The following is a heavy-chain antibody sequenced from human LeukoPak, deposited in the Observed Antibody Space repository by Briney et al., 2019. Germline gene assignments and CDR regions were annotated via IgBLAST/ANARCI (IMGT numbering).Heavy chain of an antibody. V-gene: IGHV3-21*01. CDR3: ARDPRIIAVAGVDY. Sequence: GGSLRLSCAASGFTFSSYSMNWVRQAPGKGLEWVSSISSSSSYIYYADSVKGRFTISRDNAKNSLYLQMNSLRAEDTAAYYCARDPRIIAVAGVDYWGQGTLVTVSS. CDR1: GFTFSSYS. J-gene: IGHJ4*02. CDR2: ISSSSSYI. D-gene: IGHD6-19*01.